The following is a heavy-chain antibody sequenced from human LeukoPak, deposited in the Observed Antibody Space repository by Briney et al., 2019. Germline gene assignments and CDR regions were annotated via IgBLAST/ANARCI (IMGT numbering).Heavy chain of an antibody. D-gene: IGHD3-22*01. CDR2: ITPIFGTA. CDR3: ARDWVYYDSSGYYGGSAWFDP. Sequence: SVKVSCKASGGTFSSYAISWVRQAPGQELEWMGGITPIFGTANYAQKFQGRVTITADESTSTAYMELSSLRSEDTAVYYCARDWVYYDSSGYYGGSAWFDPWGQGTLVTVSS. V-gene: IGHV1-69*13. CDR1: GGTFSSYA. J-gene: IGHJ5*02.